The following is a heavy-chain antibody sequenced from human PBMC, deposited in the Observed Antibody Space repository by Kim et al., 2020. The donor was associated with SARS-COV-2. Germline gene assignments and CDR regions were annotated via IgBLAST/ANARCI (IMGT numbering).Heavy chain of an antibody. V-gene: IGHV4-39*01. Sequence: SETLSLTCTVSGGSISSSSYYWGWIRQPTGKGLEWIGSIYYSGSTYYNPSLKSRVTISVDTSKNQFSLKLSTVTVADTAVYYCARRGIAARLVSVYYYGMDVWGQGTTVTVSS. J-gene: IGHJ6*02. D-gene: IGHD6-6*01. CDR2: IYYSGST. CDR3: ARRGIAARLVSVYYYGMDV. CDR1: GGSISSSSYY.